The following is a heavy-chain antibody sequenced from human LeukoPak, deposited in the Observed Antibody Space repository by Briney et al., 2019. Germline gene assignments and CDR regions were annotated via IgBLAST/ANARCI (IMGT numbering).Heavy chain of an antibody. J-gene: IGHJ3*02. Sequence: GASVKVSCKASGYTFTSYYMHWVRQAPGQGLEWMGIINPSGGSTSYTQKFQGRVTMTRDTSTSTVYMELSSLRSEDTAVYYCARPYCSSTSCYKSLASSDAFDIWGQGTMVTVSS. V-gene: IGHV1-46*01. D-gene: IGHD2-2*02. CDR1: GYTFTSYY. CDR2: INPSGGST. CDR3: ARPYCSSTSCYKSLASSDAFDI.